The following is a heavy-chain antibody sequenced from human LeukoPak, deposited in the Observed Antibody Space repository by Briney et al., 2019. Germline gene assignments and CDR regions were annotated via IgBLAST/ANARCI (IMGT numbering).Heavy chain of an antibody. V-gene: IGHV3-53*01. Sequence: PGGSLRLSCAASGFTVSSNYMSWVRQAPGKGLEWVSVIYSGGSTYYAGSVKGRFTISRDNSKNTLYLQMNSLRAEDTAVYYCASQRIAVAGTRDYWGQGTLVTVSS. J-gene: IGHJ4*02. CDR3: ASQRIAVAGTRDY. CDR1: GFTVSSNY. D-gene: IGHD6-19*01. CDR2: IYSGGST.